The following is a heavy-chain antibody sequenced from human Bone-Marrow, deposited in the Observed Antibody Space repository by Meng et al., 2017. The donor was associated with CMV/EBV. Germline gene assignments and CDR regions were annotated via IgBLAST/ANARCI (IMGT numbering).Heavy chain of an antibody. J-gene: IGHJ6*02. CDR2: IRYDGSRK. CDR3: ARVPEGSGWSYYYYGMDV. Sequence: GESLKISCAASGFTFNNYGMHWVRQAPGKGLQWVAFIRYDGSRKYYADSVKGRFTISRDTSMNTLYLQMNSLRAEDTAVYYCARVPEGSGWSYYYYGMDVWGQGTTVTVSS. D-gene: IGHD6-19*01. V-gene: IGHV3-30*02. CDR1: GFTFNNYG.